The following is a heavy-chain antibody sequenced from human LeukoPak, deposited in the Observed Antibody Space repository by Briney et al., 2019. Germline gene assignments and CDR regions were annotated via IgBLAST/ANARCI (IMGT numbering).Heavy chain of an antibody. J-gene: IGHJ4*02. CDR1: GFTFSNAW. V-gene: IGHV3-49*04. CDR3: TRCSGTKYYYDGSPDY. D-gene: IGHD3-22*01. Sequence: GGSLRLSCAASGFTFSNAWMSWVRQAPGKGLEWVGFIRSKAYGGTTEYAASVKGRFTISRDDSKSIAYLQMNSLKTEDTAVYYCTRCSGTKYYYDGSPDYWGQGTLVTVSS. CDR2: IRSKAYGGTT.